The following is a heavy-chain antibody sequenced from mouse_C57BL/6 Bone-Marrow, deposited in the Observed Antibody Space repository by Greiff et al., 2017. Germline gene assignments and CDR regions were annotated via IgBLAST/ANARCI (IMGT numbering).Heavy chain of an antibody. Sequence: VQLQQSGPELVKPGASVKISCKASGYAFSSSWMNWVKQRPGKGLEWIGRIYPGDGDTNYNGKFKGKATLTADKSSSTAYMQLSSLTSEDSAVYFCAREITTVVPYAMDYWGQGTSVTVSS. D-gene: IGHD1-1*01. CDR1: GYAFSSSW. CDR2: IYPGDGDT. CDR3: AREITTVVPYAMDY. J-gene: IGHJ4*01. V-gene: IGHV1-82*01.